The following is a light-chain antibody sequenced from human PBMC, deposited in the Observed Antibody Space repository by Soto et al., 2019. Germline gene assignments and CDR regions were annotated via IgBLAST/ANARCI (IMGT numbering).Light chain of an antibody. J-gene: IGKJ4*01. CDR2: GAS. CDR1: QSVSSN. V-gene: IGKV3-15*01. Sequence: EIGMTQSPATLSAARGGRSRRSWRASQSVSSNLAWYQEKPGQAPRLLIYGASTRATGIPARFSGSGSGTEFTLTISSLQSEDFAVYYCQQYNNWPALTFGGGTKVDI. CDR3: QQYNNWPALT.